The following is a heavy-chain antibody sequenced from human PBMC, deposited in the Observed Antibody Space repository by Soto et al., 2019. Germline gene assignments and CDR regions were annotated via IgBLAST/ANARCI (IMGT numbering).Heavy chain of an antibody. Sequence: GGSLRLSCAASGLTFRSYWMHWVRQAPGKGLVWVSRINTDGSVAMYVDSVKGRFTISRDNAKNTLYLHMNSLRAEDTAVYYCARGYSSSSGLSLVIDYWGQGTLVTVSS. D-gene: IGHD6-6*01. J-gene: IGHJ4*02. CDR2: INTDGSVA. CDR1: GLTFRSYW. V-gene: IGHV3-74*03. CDR3: ARGYSSSSGLSLVIDY.